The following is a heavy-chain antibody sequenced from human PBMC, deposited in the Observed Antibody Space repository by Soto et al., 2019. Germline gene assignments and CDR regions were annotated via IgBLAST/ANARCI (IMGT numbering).Heavy chain of an antibody. D-gene: IGHD3-3*01. Sequence: ASVKVSCKASGYTFTSYAMHWVRQAPGQRLEWMGWINAGNGNTKYSQKIQGRVTITRDTSASTAYMELSSLRSEDTAVYYCARVSTTFWSGYYPPYYGMDVWGQGTTVTVSS. CDR2: INAGNGNT. CDR1: GYTFTSYA. V-gene: IGHV1-3*01. CDR3: ARVSTTFWSGYYPPYYGMDV. J-gene: IGHJ6*02.